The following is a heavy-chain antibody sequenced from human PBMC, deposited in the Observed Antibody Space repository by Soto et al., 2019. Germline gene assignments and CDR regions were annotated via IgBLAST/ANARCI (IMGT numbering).Heavy chain of an antibody. Sequence: GGTLRLSCAASGFTFHSYAMSWVRQAPGKGPEWVSDVSGSGGSTDYADSVKGRFTISRDNSKKTLYLQMNSLRAEDTAVYYCASLPHTAMARDYYFYGMGVWGHGTTVTI. CDR1: GFTFHSYA. D-gene: IGHD5-18*01. CDR2: VSGSGGST. V-gene: IGHV3-23*01. CDR3: ASLPHTAMARDYYFYGMGV. J-gene: IGHJ6*02.